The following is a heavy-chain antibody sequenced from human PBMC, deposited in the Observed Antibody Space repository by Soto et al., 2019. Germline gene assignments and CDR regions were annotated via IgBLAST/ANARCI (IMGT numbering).Heavy chain of an antibody. J-gene: IGHJ4*02. V-gene: IGHV3-23*01. Sequence: VQLLESGGGLVQPGGSLRLSCAASGFTFSSYAMSWVRQAPGKGLEWVSAISVSGGSTYYADSVKGRFTISRDNSKNTLYLQMNSLRAEDTAVYYCAKDVRLRRRSFDYWGQGTLVTVSS. D-gene: IGHD4-17*01. CDR3: AKDVRLRRRSFDY. CDR1: GFTFSSYA. CDR2: ISVSGGST.